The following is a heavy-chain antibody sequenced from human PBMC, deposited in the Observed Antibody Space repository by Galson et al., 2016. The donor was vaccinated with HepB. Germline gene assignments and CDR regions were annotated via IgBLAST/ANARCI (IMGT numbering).Heavy chain of an antibody. CDR2: ISAYNGNT. J-gene: IGHJ4*02. Sequence: SVKVSCKASGYTFINYGITWMRQAPGQGLEWMGWISAYNGNTNYAQKCQGRVTMTRDASTGTVYMELRSLRSDDTAVYYCAREGGTGDLYFDYWGQGTLVTVSS. CDR1: GYTFINYG. D-gene: IGHD7-27*01. CDR3: AREGGTGDLYFDY. V-gene: IGHV1-18*01.